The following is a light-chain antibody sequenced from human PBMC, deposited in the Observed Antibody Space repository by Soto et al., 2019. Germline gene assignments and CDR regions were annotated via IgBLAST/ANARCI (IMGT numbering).Light chain of an antibody. CDR3: AAWDDTLSGWV. V-gene: IGLV1-47*02. Sequence: QSVLTQPPSASGTPGQRVTISCSGSSSNIGNDYVYWYQQLPRTAPKLLIYANNQRPSRVPDRFSASKSGASASLAISGLRSEDEADYYCAAWDDTLSGWVFGGGTQLTVL. J-gene: IGLJ3*02. CDR2: ANN. CDR1: SSNIGNDY.